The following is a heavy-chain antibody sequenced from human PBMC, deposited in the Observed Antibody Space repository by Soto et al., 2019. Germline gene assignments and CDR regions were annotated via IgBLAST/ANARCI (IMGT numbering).Heavy chain of an antibody. J-gene: IGHJ6*02. CDR2: ISYDGNNK. CDR1: TFTLSTYG. V-gene: IGHV3-30*03. CDR3: ARGAEYQVLSRDYFYGMDV. Sequence: QVQLVESGGGVVQPGRSLRLSCAASTFTLSTYGVHWVRQAPGKGLEWVAVISYDGNNKYYADSVKGRFTISRDNSRNTLSLQMNSLTTEDTAVYYCARGAEYQVLSRDYFYGMDVWGQGIMVTVSS. D-gene: IGHD2-2*01.